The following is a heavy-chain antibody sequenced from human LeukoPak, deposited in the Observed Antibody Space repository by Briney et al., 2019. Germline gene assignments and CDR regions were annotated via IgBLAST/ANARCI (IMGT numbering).Heavy chain of an antibody. D-gene: IGHD3-10*01. J-gene: IGHJ5*02. CDR1: RGSISSNNW. CDR2: IYHSGST. Sequence: SGTLSLTCAVSRGSISSNNWWSWVRQPPGKRLEWIAEIYHSGSTNYNPPLKSRVTISVDKSKNQFSLKLSSVAAADTAMYYCARDSYYFGSGSDNTPYNWFDPWGQGTLVTVSS. CDR3: ARDSYYFGSGSDNTPYNWFDP. V-gene: IGHV4-4*02.